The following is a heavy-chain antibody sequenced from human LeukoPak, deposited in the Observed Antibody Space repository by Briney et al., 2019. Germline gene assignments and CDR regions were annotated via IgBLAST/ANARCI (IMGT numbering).Heavy chain of an antibody. J-gene: IGHJ3*02. CDR3: ARLFQYDYGDYSQNGAFDI. CDR1: GGSISSGGYY. Sequence: KPSETLSLTCTVSGGSISSGGYYWSWIRQPPGKGLEWIGYIYHSGSTYYNPSLKSRVTISLDTSKNQFSLKLRSVTAADTAVYYCARLFQYDYGDYSQNGAFDIWGQGTMVTVSS. CDR2: IYHSGST. D-gene: IGHD4-17*01. V-gene: IGHV4-30-2*01.